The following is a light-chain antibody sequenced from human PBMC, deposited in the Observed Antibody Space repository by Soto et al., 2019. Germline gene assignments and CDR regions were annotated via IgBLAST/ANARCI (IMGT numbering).Light chain of an antibody. CDR1: QSISSY. CDR2: AAS. CDR3: QQRSSWWT. Sequence: DIQMTQSPSSLSASVGDRVTITCRASQSISSYLHWYQQKPGKAPKLLIYAASSLQSGVPSRFSGSGSGTDFTLTISSLQPEDFAVYYCQQRSSWWTFGQGTKVEIK. V-gene: IGKV1-39*01. J-gene: IGKJ1*01.